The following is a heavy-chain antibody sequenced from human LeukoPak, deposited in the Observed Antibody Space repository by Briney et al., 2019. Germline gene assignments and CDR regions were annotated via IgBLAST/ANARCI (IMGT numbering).Heavy chain of an antibody. V-gene: IGHV3-23*01. CDR3: ARDVNTAMAPGFDY. J-gene: IGHJ4*02. CDR1: GFTFSSYA. Sequence: GGSLRLSCAASGFTFSSYAMNWVRQAPGKGLEWVSVISSSGGTTYYSDSVKGRFIISRDNSKNTLYLQMNSLRAEDTAVYYCARDVNTAMAPGFDYWGQGTLVTVSS. D-gene: IGHD5-18*01. CDR2: ISSSGGTT.